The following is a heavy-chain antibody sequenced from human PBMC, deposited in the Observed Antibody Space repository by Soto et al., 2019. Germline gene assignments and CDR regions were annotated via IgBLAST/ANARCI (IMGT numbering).Heavy chain of an antibody. D-gene: IGHD2-8*02. J-gene: IGHJ4*02. CDR2: IRSGGGST. CDR3: EKVTGLVDPFDY. CDR1: GFTFSSYG. V-gene: IGHV3-23*01. Sequence: EVQLLESGGGLVQPGGSLRLSCAASGFTFSSYGMNWVRQAPGKGLEWVSAIRSGGGSTYYADSVKGRFTISRDNSKNTLYLQMNSLRAEDTAIYYCEKVTGLVDPFDYWGQGNLVTVSS.